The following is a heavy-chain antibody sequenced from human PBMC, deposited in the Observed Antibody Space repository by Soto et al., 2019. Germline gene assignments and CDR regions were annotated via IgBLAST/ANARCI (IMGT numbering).Heavy chain of an antibody. CDR3: ARGKAGTRIDY. D-gene: IGHD3-10*01. Sequence: PSETLSITCTVSGGSISSGDYYWSWIRQPPGKGLEWIGYIYYSGSTYYNPSLKSRVTISVDTSKNQFSLKLSSVTAADTAVYYCARGKAGTRIDYWGQGTLVTVSS. J-gene: IGHJ4*02. CDR1: GGSISSGDYY. V-gene: IGHV4-30-4*01. CDR2: IYYSGST.